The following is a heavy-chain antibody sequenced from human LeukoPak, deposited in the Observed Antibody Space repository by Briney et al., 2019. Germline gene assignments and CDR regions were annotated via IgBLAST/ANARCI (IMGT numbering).Heavy chain of an antibody. CDR3: ARGSYGDQPYYFDY. CDR2: ISSSSSYT. D-gene: IGHD4-17*01. J-gene: IGHJ4*02. V-gene: IGHV3-11*05. Sequence: GGSLRLSCAASGFTFSDYYMSWIREAPGKGLGWVSYISSSSSYTNYADSVKGRFTISRDNAKNSLYLQMNSLRAEDTAVYYCARGSYGDQPYYFDYWGQGTLVTVSS. CDR1: GFTFSDYY.